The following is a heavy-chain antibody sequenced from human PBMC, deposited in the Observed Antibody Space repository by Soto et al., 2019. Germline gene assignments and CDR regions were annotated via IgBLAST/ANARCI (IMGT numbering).Heavy chain of an antibody. CDR2: LVHLFGTA. CDR1: GSTFSRYA. D-gene: IGHD2-15*01. CDR3: ARDYGHYCSRGNCYFYF. Sequence: QVKLVQSGAEVKKPGSSVKVSCKASGSTFSRYAINWVRQAPGHGLEWMGGLVHLFGTANYAQKFQGRVTITADETTSTAHMELRSPRSEDTAVYYCARDYGHYCSRGNCYFYFWGQGTQVTVSS. J-gene: IGHJ4*02. V-gene: IGHV1-69*01.